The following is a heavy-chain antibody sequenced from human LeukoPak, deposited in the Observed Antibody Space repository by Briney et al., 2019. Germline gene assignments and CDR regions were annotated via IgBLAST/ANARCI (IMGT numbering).Heavy chain of an antibody. D-gene: IGHD3-22*01. CDR3: ARDFHITMIEVAEGGIDH. J-gene: IGHJ4*02. Sequence: PSETLSLTCTVSGGSISSYYWSWIRQPPGKGLEWIGYIYYSGSTNYNPSLKSRVTISVDTSKNQFSLKLSSVTAADTAVYYCARDFHITMIEVAEGGIDHWGQGTLVTVSS. V-gene: IGHV4-59*12. CDR2: IYYSGST. CDR1: GGSISSYY.